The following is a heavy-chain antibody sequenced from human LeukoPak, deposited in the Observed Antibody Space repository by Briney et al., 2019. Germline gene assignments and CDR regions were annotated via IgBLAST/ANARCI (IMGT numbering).Heavy chain of an antibody. CDR2: IYPGDSDA. D-gene: IGHD2-15*01. J-gene: IGHJ3*02. CDR3: ARLPLSVATLHAFDI. V-gene: IGHV5-51*01. Sequence: GESLKISCKTSGYTFTTYWIGWVRQMPGKGLEWMGIIYPGDSDARYSPSFQGQVTISADKSISTAYLQWSSLKASDTAMYYCARLPLSVATLHAFDIWGQGTMVTVSS. CDR1: GYTFTTYW.